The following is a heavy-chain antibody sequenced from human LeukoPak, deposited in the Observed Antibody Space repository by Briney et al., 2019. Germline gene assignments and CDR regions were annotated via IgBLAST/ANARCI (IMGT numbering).Heavy chain of an antibody. V-gene: IGHV3-21*05. CDR3: AREYNSRATFDY. J-gene: IGHJ4*02. D-gene: IGHD1-20*01. CDR2: IHSSGNYI. CDR1: ASGVAFSSHS. Sequence: GGSLRLSCAASASGVAFSSHSMNWVRQAPGKGPEWISYIHSSGNYIFYAASVKGRFAVSRDNARNSLFLQMNNLRAEDTAIYYCAREYNSRATFDYWGQGTLVSVSS.